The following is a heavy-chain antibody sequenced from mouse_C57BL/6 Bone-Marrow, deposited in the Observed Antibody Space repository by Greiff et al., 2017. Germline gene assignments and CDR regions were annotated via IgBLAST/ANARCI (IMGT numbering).Heavy chain of an antibody. D-gene: IGHD1-3*01. CDR3: ASFSGIYWYFDV. V-gene: IGHV7-3*01. CDR2: IRNKANGYTT. CDR1: GFTFTDYY. Sequence: EVQRVESGGGLVQPGGSLSLSCAASGFTFTDYYMSWVRQPPGKALEWLGFIRNKANGYTTEYSASVKGRFTISRDNSQSILYLQMHALRAEDSAAYYGASFSGIYWYFDVWGTGTTVTVSS. J-gene: IGHJ1*03.